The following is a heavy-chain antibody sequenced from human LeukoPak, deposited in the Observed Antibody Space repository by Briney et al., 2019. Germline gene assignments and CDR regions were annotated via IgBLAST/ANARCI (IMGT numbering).Heavy chain of an antibody. CDR2: IYYSGST. Sequence: PSETLSLTCTVSGGSISSYYWSWIRQPPGKGLEWIGYIYYSGSTNYNPSLKSRVTISVDTSKNQFSLKLSSVTAEDTAVYYCAGDSGSYRRSFDPWGQGTLVTVSS. D-gene: IGHD1-26*01. J-gene: IGHJ5*02. CDR1: GGSISSYY. V-gene: IGHV4-59*01. CDR3: AGDSGSYRRSFDP.